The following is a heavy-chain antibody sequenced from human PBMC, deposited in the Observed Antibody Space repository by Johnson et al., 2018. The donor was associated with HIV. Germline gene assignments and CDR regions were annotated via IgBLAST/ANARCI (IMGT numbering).Heavy chain of an antibody. CDR1: GFTFDDYG. CDR2: IHWNGGST. Sequence: VQLVESGGRVVRPGGSLRLSCVASGFTFDDYGMSWVRQAPGKGLEWVSGIHWNGGSTGYAESVKGRFTISRDNAKNSLYLQKNSLRAEDTALYYCARDTYSSDACDIWGQGTMVTVSS. D-gene: IGHD4-11*01. J-gene: IGHJ3*02. CDR3: ARDTYSSDACDI. V-gene: IGHV3-20*04.